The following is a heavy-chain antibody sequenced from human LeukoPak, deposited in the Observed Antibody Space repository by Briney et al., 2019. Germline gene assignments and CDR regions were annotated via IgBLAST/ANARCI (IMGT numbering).Heavy chain of an antibody. Sequence: PGGSLRLSCAASGFTFSSYWMHWVRQAPGKGLEWVANIKQDGSEKYYVDSVKGRLTIPRDNAKNSLYLQMNSLRAEDTAVYYCVRDLYRIVVVPHYFDYWGQGTLVTVSS. CDR3: VRDLYRIVVVPHYFDY. V-gene: IGHV3-7*01. D-gene: IGHD3-22*01. J-gene: IGHJ4*02. CDR2: IKQDGSEK. CDR1: GFTFSSYW.